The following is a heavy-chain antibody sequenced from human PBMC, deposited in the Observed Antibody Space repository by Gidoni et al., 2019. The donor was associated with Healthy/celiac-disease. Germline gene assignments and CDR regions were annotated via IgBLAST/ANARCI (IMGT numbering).Heavy chain of an antibody. J-gene: IGHJ4*02. Sequence: EVQLVESGGGLLPPGGSLSLSCAASGFTVRSNYMSWVRQAPGRGLEWFSFIYGGGRKYYADSLRGRLTISRDNSKNTRYLQRNSLRAEDTAVYYCARESGSYYDYWGQGTLVTVSS. CDR3: ARESGSYYDY. CDR1: GFTVRSNY. D-gene: IGHD1-26*01. CDR2: IYGGGRK. V-gene: IGHV3-53*01.